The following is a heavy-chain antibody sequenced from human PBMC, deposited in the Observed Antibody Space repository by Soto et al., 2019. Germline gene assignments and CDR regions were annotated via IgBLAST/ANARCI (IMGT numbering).Heavy chain of an antibody. CDR1: GFTFSSYS. Sequence: GGSLRLSCAASGFTFSSYSMNWVRQAPGKGLEWVSSISSSSSYIYYADSVKGRFTISRDNAKNSLYLQMNSLRAEDTAVYYCARRYCSSTSCYAEAFDIWGQGTMVTVSS. V-gene: IGHV3-21*01. CDR2: ISSSSSYI. CDR3: ARRYCSSTSCYAEAFDI. J-gene: IGHJ3*02. D-gene: IGHD2-2*01.